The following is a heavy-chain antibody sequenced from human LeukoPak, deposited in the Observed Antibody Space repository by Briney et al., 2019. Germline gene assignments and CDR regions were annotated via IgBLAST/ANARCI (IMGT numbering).Heavy chain of an antibody. CDR3: ATKTPRNYPYDY. CDR2: SGTSGDT. D-gene: IGHD4-23*01. J-gene: IGHJ4*02. CDR1: GLTFSSSP. Sequence: GGSLRLSCAASGLTFSSSPMNWVRLAPGNRLEWVSTSGTSGDTYYADSVKGRFTISRDNSKSTLSLQMANLRVEDTAVYYCATKTPRNYPYDYWGQGTLVTVSP. V-gene: IGHV3-23*01.